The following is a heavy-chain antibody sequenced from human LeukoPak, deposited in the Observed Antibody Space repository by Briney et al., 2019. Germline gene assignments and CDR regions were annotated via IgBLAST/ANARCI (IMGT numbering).Heavy chain of an antibody. CDR1: GFTFSDHY. V-gene: IGHV3-72*01. D-gene: IGHD6-25*01. Sequence: PEGSLRLSCAASGFTFSDHYMDWVRQAPGKGLEWVARSRNKANSYTTEYAASVKGRFTISRDGSKNSLYLQMNSLKTDDAAVYYCVRVAAAVAFPPMDAWGQGTTVTVSS. CDR3: VRVAAAVAFPPMDA. J-gene: IGHJ6*02. CDR2: SRNKANSYTT.